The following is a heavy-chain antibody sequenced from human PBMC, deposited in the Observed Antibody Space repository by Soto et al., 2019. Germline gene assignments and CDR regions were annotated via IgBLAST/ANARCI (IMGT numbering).Heavy chain of an antibody. CDR2: IYYSGTT. D-gene: IGHD3-10*01. Sequence: SETLSLTCTVSGGSIISYHWSWIRQPPGMGLEWIGYIYYSGTTKYSPSLQSRVTFSVDTSKNQFSLKLTSLTAADTAVYYCARVPGRGGLDVWGPGTTVTVSS. CDR3: ARVPGRGGLDV. J-gene: IGHJ6*02. CDR1: GGSIISYH. V-gene: IGHV4-59*01.